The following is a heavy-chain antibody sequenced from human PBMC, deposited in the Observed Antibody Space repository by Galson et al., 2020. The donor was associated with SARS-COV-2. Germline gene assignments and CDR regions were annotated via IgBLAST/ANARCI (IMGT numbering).Heavy chain of an antibody. Sequence: ASVKASCKASGYTFTVYYMHWVRQAPGQGLEWMGWINPNSGGTNYAQKFQGRVTMTRDTSISTAYMELSRLRSDDTAVYYCARESPGDYGSGSYYNVYAFDIWGQGTMVTVSS. CDR1: GYTFTVYY. V-gene: IGHV1-2*02. CDR2: INPNSGGT. J-gene: IGHJ3*02. D-gene: IGHD3-10*01. CDR3: ARESPGDYGSGSYYNVYAFDI.